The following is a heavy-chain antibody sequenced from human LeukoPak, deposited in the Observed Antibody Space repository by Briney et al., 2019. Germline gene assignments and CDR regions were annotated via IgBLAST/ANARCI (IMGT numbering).Heavy chain of an antibody. J-gene: IGHJ4*02. Sequence: GGSLRLSCVVSGITLSNYGMSWVRQAPGKGLEWVSGISERGGSTNYADSVKRRFIISRDNSKNTVYLQMNSLRVEDTAVYFCAKRGIVIRAVIIIGFHKEAYYFDYWGQGILVTVSS. D-gene: IGHD3-10*01. CDR1: GITLSNYG. CDR2: ISERGGST. V-gene: IGHV3-23*01. CDR3: AKRGIVIRAVIIIGFHKEAYYFDY.